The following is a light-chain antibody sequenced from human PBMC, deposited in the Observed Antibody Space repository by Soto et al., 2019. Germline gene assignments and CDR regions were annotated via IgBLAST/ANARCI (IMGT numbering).Light chain of an antibody. CDR3: QQYNSYPWT. Sequence: DIQMTQSPSTLSASVGDRVTITCRASQTMSYWLAWYQRKPGKAPKLLIYDGSSLEGGVPSRFSGSGSGTEFTLTSSSLHPDDFAPYYCQQYNSYPWTFGQGTTVEIK. CDR1: QTMSYW. CDR2: DGS. J-gene: IGKJ1*01. V-gene: IGKV1-5*01.